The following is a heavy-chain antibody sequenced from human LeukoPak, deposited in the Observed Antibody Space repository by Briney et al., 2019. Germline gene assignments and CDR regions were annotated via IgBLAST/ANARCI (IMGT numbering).Heavy chain of an antibody. CDR2: IKSDGSER. D-gene: IGHD7-27*01. CDR1: GFTFRSYW. Sequence: GGSLRLSCAASGFTFRSYWMTWVRQSPGKGLEWVANIKSDGSERQYVDSVKGRFTISRDNAESSLYLQMSSLRVEDSAVYFCARDPASPAWGAFDLWGQGTMATVSS. CDR3: ARDPASPAWGAFDL. J-gene: IGHJ3*01. V-gene: IGHV3-7*01.